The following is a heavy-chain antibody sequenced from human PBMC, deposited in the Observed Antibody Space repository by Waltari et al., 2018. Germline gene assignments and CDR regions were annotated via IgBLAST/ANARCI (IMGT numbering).Heavy chain of an antibody. D-gene: IGHD3-3*01. CDR3: AREGQGYDFWSGYYYFDY. CDR2: ISAYNGNT. V-gene: IGHV1-18*01. Sequence: QVQLVQSGAEVKKPGASVKVSCKASGYTFTSYGISWVRQAPGHGLEWMGWISAYNGNTNYAQKLQGRVTMTTDTSTSTAYMELRSLRSDDTAVYYCAREGQGYDFWSGYYYFDYWGQGTLVTVSS. CDR1: GYTFTSYG. J-gene: IGHJ4*02.